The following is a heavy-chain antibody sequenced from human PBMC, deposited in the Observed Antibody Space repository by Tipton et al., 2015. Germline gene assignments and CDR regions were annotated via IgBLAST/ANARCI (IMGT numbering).Heavy chain of an antibody. CDR2: IYPDDSDT. CDR3: ARLGNLDWGDY. V-gene: IGHV5-51*01. D-gene: IGHD7-27*01. Sequence: QLVQSGAEVKKPGESLTISCKTSGYRFTKSWIGWVRQMPGKGLEWMGSIYPDDSDTSYSPSFQGQVTISVDKSISPAYLQWSSLKASDTAMYYCARLGNLDWGDYWGQGTLVPVSS. J-gene: IGHJ4*02. CDR1: GYRFTKSW.